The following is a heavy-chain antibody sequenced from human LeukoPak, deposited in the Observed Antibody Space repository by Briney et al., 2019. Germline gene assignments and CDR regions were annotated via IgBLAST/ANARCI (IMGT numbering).Heavy chain of an antibody. CDR3: ARGVVVVTAIPRGYFDL. V-gene: IGHV1-69*04. CDR1: GGTFSSYA. J-gene: IGHJ2*01. CDR2: IIPILGIA. Sequence: GPSVKVSCKASGGTFSSYAISWVRQAPGQGLEWMGRIIPILGIANYAQKFQGRVTITADKSTSTAYMELSSLRSEDTAVYYCARGVVVVTAIPRGYFDLWGRGTLVTVSS. D-gene: IGHD2-21*02.